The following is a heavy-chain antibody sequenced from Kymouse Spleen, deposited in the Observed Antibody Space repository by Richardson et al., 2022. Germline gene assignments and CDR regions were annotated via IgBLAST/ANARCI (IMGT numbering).Heavy chain of an antibody. CDR2: IYYSGST. CDR1: GGSISSGGYY. D-gene: IGHD1-7*01. J-gene: IGHJ5*02. Sequence: QVQLQESGPGLVKPSQTLSLTCTVSGGSISSGGYYWSWIRQHPGKGLEWIGYIYYSGSTYYNPSLKSRVTISVDTSKNQFSLKLSSVTAADTAVYYCARERGSNWNYESWFDPWGQGTLVTVSS. CDR3: ARERGSNWNYESWFDP. V-gene: IGHV4-31*03.